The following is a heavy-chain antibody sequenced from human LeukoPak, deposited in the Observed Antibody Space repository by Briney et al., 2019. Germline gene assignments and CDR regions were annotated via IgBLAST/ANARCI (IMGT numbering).Heavy chain of an antibody. CDR3: ARDRGSNDPIDY. D-gene: IGHD2-15*01. V-gene: IGHV3-11*06. CDR1: GFTFRDYS. J-gene: IGHJ4*02. CDR2: ISSSSDYT. Sequence: PGGSLRLSCAASGFTFRDYSMSWIRQAPGKGLEWVSYISSSSDYTSYADSVKGRFTTSRDNSKNTLYLQMNSLRAEDTAVYYCARDRGSNDPIDYWGQGTLVTVSS.